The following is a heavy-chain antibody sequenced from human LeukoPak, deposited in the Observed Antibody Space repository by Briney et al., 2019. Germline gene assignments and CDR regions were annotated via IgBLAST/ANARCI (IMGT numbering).Heavy chain of an antibody. Sequence: SVKVSCTASGGTFSSYAISWVRQAPGQGLEWMGGIIPIFGTANYAQKFQGRVTITADESTSTAYMELSSLRSEDTAVYYCARGGDHYYYGMDVWGQGTTVTVSS. V-gene: IGHV1-69*13. CDR2: IIPIFGTA. D-gene: IGHD4-17*01. J-gene: IGHJ6*02. CDR3: ARGGDHYYYGMDV. CDR1: GGTFSSYA.